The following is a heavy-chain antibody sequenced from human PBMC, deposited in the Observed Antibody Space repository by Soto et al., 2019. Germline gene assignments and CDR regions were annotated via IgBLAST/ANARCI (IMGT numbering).Heavy chain of an antibody. CDR1: GYTFTSYA. V-gene: IGHV1-3*05. J-gene: IGHJ6*02. Sequence: QVQLVQSGAEEKKPGASVKVSCKASGYTFTSYAMHWVRQAPGQRLEWMGWINAGNGNTKYSQKFQGRVTITRDTSASTAYMELSSLRSEDTAVYYCARSSGYDLTDRYYYYYGMDVWGQGTTVTVSS. D-gene: IGHD5-12*01. CDR3: ARSSGYDLTDRYYYYYGMDV. CDR2: INAGNGNT.